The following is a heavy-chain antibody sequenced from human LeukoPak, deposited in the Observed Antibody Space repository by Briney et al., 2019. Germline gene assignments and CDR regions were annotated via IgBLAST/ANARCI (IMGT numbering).Heavy chain of an antibody. D-gene: IGHD6-19*01. J-gene: IGHJ4*02. V-gene: IGHV3-21*01. CDR2: ISSSSSYI. Sequence: GGSLRLSCAASGFTFSSYSMNWVRQAPGKGLEWVSSISSSSSYIYYADSVKGRFTISRDNSKNTLYLQMNSLRAEDTAVYYCARVRSSGWYYFDYWGQGALVIVSS. CDR3: ARVRSSGWYYFDY. CDR1: GFTFSSYS.